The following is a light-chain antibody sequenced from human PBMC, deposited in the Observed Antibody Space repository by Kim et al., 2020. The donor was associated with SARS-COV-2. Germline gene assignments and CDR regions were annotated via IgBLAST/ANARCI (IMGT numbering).Light chain of an antibody. J-gene: IGKJ2*01. CDR3: QQYGSSPYT. Sequence: EIVLTQSPGPLSLSPGERATLSCRASQSVSSSYLAWYQQKPGQAPRLLIYGASSRATGIPDRFSGSGSGTDFTLTISRLEPEDFAVYYCQQYGSSPYTFGQGTKLEI. V-gene: IGKV3-20*01. CDR2: GAS. CDR1: QSVSSSY.